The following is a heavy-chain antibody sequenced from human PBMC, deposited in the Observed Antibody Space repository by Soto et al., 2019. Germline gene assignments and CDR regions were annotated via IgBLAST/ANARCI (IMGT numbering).Heavy chain of an antibody. V-gene: IGHV4-34*01. CDR3: ARILYRTPRGSYGMDV. CDR2: INHSGST. CDR1: GGSFSGYY. Sequence: SETLSLTCAVYGGSFSGYYWSWIRQPPGKGLEWIGEINHSGSTNYNPSLKSRVTISVDTSKNQFSLKLSSVTAADTAVYYCARILYRTPRGSYGMDVWGQGTTVTVSS. D-gene: IGHD5-12*01. J-gene: IGHJ6*02.